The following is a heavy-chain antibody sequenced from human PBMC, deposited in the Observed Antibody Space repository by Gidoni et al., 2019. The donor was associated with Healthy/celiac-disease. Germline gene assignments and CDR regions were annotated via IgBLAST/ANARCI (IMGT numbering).Heavy chain of an antibody. Sequence: EVQLVESGGGLVQPGRSLRLSCAASGFTFDDYAMHWVRQAPGKGLEWVSGISWNSGSIGYADSVKGRFTISRDNAKNSLYLQMNSLRAEDTALYYCAKSLSSSWYDYFDYWGQGTLVTVSS. J-gene: IGHJ4*02. CDR2: ISWNSGSI. CDR1: GFTFDDYA. V-gene: IGHV3-9*01. D-gene: IGHD6-13*01. CDR3: AKSLSSSWYDYFDY.